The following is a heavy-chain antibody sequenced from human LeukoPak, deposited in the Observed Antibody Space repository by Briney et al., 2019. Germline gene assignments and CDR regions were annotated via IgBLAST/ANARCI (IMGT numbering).Heavy chain of an antibody. J-gene: IGHJ5*02. V-gene: IGHV3-11*03. Sequence: GGSLRLSCAASGSTFRDYYMTWIRQAPGRGLEWVSYISSSSSYTNYADSVKGRFTISRDNAKNSLYLEMNSLRAEDTAVYYCARWSLRSLGQPNWFDPWGQGTLVTVSS. CDR3: ARWSLRSLGQPNWFDP. CDR1: GSTFRDYY. D-gene: IGHD5-12*01. CDR2: ISSSSSYT.